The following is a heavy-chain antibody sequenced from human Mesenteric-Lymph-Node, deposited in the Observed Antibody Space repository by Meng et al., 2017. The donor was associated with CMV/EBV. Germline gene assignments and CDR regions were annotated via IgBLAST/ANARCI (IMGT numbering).Heavy chain of an antibody. V-gene: IGHV3-74*01. CDR2: INGDASST. CDR3: AREEAYYDFWSGYYYYYYYGMDV. D-gene: IGHD3-3*01. Sequence: GESLKISCAASGFTFSSSWMHWVRQAPGKGLVWVSLINGDASSTNYADSVKGRFTISRDNAKNSLYLQMNSLRVEDTAVYYCAREEAYYDFWSGYYYYYYYGMDVWGQGTTVTVSS. CDR1: GFTFSSSW. J-gene: IGHJ6*02.